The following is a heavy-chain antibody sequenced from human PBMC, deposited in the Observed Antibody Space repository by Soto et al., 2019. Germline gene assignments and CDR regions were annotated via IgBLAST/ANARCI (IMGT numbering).Heavy chain of an antibody. CDR1: GYSFTSYW. Sequence: PGESLKISCTGSGYSFTSYWISWVRQMPGKGLEWMGRIDPSDSYTNYSPSFQGHVTISADKSISTAYLQWSSLRASDTAMYYCARQIYDSDTGPNFQYYFDSWGQGTPVTVSS. CDR3: ARQIYDSDTGPNFQYYFDS. V-gene: IGHV5-10-1*01. J-gene: IGHJ4*02. CDR2: IDPSDSYT. D-gene: IGHD3-22*01.